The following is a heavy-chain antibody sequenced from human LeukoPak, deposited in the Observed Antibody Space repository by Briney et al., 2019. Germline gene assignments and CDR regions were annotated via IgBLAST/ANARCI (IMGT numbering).Heavy chain of an antibody. J-gene: IGHJ5*02. CDR2: IYASGSI. Sequence: PSETLSLTCTVSGDSISSYYWSWIRQPAGKGLEWIGRIYASGSINYNPSLKSRVTMSVDTSKNQFSLNLSSVTAADTAVYYCARKALPGNWFDPWGQGTLVTVSS. V-gene: IGHV4-4*07. CDR3: ARKALPGNWFDP. CDR1: GDSISSYY.